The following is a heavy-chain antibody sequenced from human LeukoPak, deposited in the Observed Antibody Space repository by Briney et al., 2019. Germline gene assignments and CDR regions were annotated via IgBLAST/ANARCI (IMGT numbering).Heavy chain of an antibody. Sequence: GGSLRLSCAASGFTFDDYDMHWVRQAPGKGLEWVSGISWDSGSIGYADSVKGRFTISRDNAKNSLYLQMNSLRAEDTALYYCAKDRGSYFRGALDYWGQGTLVTVSS. V-gene: IGHV3-9*01. D-gene: IGHD3-10*01. CDR2: ISWDSGSI. J-gene: IGHJ4*02. CDR3: AKDRGSYFRGALDY. CDR1: GFTFDDYD.